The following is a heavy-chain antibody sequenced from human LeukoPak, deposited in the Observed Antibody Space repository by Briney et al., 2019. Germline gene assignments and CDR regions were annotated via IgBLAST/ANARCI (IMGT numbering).Heavy chain of an antibody. J-gene: IGHJ4*02. V-gene: IGHV4-34*01. CDR1: GGSFSGYY. D-gene: IGHD3-10*01. CDR3: ARLGYYGSGRRNKDY. CDR2: INHSGSS. Sequence: SETLSLTCAVYGGSFSGYYWSWIRQPPGKGLEWIGEINHSGSSNYNPSLKSRVTISVDTSKNQFSLKLSSVTAADTAVYYCARLGYYGSGRRNKDYWGQGTLVTVSS.